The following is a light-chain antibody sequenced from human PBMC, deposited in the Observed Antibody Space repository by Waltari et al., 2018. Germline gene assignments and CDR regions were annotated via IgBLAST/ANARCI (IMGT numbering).Light chain of an antibody. J-gene: IGLJ2*01. CDR2: DLS. CDR1: SRYVSGYKD. Sequence: QSARTQPRSVSGSPAQSGTLHCPGTSRYVSGYKDVSLYQQNPGEAPKLMIYDLSKRPSGVPDRFSGSKSGNTASLTISGLQAEDEADYYGCSYAGSFVVFGGGTKLTVL. V-gene: IGLV2-11*01. CDR3: CSYAGSFVV.